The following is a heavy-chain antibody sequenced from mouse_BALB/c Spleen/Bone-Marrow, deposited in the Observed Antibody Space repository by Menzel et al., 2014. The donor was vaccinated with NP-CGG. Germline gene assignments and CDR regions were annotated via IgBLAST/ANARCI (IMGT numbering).Heavy chain of an antibody. CDR1: GYTFTSYW. Sequence: QVQLQQSGAELARPRASVKLSCKASGYTFTSYWMQWVKQRPGQGLEWIGAIYPGDGDTRYTQKFKGKATLTADTSSSTAYMQLSSLASEDSAVYYCSREGGYWGQGTTLTVSS. CDR2: IYPGDGDT. J-gene: IGHJ2*01. CDR3: SREGGY. V-gene: IGHV1-87*01.